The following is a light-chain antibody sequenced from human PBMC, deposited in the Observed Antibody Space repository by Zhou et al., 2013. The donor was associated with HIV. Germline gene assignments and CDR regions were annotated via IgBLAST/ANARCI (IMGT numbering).Light chain of an antibody. CDR3: QYHATSPLMCG. Sequence: EIVLTQSPGTLSLSPGERATLSCRASQSINNRYLAWYQQKVGQAPTLLIYGASTRARGIPDRFSGSGSGTDFTLTITRLEPEDFAVYYCQYHATSPLMCGFGQGTRLEIK. V-gene: IGKV3-20*01. CDR1: QSINNRY. CDR2: GAS. J-gene: IGKJ2*04.